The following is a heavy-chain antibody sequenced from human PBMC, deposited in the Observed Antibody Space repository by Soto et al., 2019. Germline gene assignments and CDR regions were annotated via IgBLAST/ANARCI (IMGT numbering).Heavy chain of an antibody. CDR3: AKEPVGPDWYFDL. CDR1: GFTFSSYG. J-gene: IGHJ2*01. V-gene: IGHV3-23*01. CDR2: ISGSGGST. Sequence: EGSLRLSCAASGFTFSSYGMSWVSHAPGKGLEWVSAISGSGGSTYYADSVKGRFTISRDNSKNTLYLQMNSLRAEDTAVYYCAKEPVGPDWYFDLWGRGTLVTVSS.